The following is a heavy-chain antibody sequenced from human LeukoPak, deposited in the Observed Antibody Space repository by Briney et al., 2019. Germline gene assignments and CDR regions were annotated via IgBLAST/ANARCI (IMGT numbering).Heavy chain of an antibody. D-gene: IGHD3-10*01. CDR1: GFTFSSYT. CDR3: ARDMYYYGSGSPYYYYYYMDV. J-gene: IGHJ6*03. CDR2: ISASSDYI. Sequence: PGGSLRLSCAASGFTFSSYTMNWVRQAPGKGLEWVSSISASSDYIFYADSVKGRFTMSRDNAKNSLYLQMNSLRAEDTAVYYCARDMYYYGSGSPYYYYYYMDVWGKGTTVTFSS. V-gene: IGHV3-21*01.